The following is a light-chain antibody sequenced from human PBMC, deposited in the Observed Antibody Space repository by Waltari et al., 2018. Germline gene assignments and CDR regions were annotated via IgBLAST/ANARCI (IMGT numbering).Light chain of an antibody. CDR3: SSYASVSSLV. Sequence: QSALTQPASVSGSPGQSITISCTGTSGDVGGENYAPWYQQHPGKAPKLMIYDVSNRPSGVSNRFSASKSGNTASLTISGLQAEDEGDYYCSSYASVSSLVFGGGTRLTVL. J-gene: IGLJ2*01. CDR2: DVS. V-gene: IGLV2-14*01. CDR1: SGDVGGENY.